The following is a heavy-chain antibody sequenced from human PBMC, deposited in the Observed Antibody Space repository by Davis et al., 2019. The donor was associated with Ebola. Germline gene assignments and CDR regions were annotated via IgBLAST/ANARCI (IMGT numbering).Heavy chain of an antibody. V-gene: IGHV3-30-3*01. CDR2: ISYDGSNK. CDR3: AREGATSSAFDI. Sequence: PGGSLRLSCAASGFTFSSYAMHWVRQAPGKGLEWVAVISYDGSNKYYADSVKGRFTISRDNSKNTLYLQMNSLRAEDTAVYYCAREGATSSAFDIWGQGTMVTVSS. J-gene: IGHJ3*02. CDR1: GFTFSSYA. D-gene: IGHD1-26*01.